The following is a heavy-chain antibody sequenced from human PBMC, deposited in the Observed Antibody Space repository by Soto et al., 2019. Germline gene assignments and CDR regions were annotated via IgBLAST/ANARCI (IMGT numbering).Heavy chain of an antibody. CDR2: ISYDGSNK. CDR1: GFTFSSYG. V-gene: IGHV3-30*03. CDR3: ASLHYDRSGYLDY. Sequence: QVQLVESGGGVVQPGRSLRLSCAASGFTFSSYGMHWVRQAPGKGLEWVAVISYDGSNKYYADSVKGRFTISRDNSKNTLYLQMNSLRAEDTAVYYCASLHYDRSGYLDYWGQGTLVTVSS. D-gene: IGHD3-22*01. J-gene: IGHJ4*02.